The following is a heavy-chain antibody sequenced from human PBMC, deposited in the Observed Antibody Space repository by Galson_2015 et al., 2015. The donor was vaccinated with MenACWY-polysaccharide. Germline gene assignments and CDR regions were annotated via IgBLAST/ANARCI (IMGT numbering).Heavy chain of an antibody. V-gene: IGHV3-23*01. CDR3: AKGSYRANAVLSYYYYYMDV. Sequence: SLRLSCEASTFDFNKYVMNWVRQPPGKGLQWVSSITPTGGTPSYADSVRGRFTITRDNPKNTLYLQMNRLGAEDTAVYYCAKGSYRANAVLSYYYYYMDVWGKGTTVTVSS. CDR1: TFDFNKYV. D-gene: IGHD4/OR15-4a*01. J-gene: IGHJ6*03. CDR2: ITPTGGTP.